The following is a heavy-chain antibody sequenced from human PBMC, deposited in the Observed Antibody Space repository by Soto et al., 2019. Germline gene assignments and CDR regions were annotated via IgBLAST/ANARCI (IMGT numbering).Heavy chain of an antibody. Sequence: QEQLVESGGGVVQPGRPLRLSCAASEFTFSPYPMHRVRQAPGKGLEWVAVISFDGATKYYADSVKGRFAISRDNSMNTLYPQMNSLRTEDTAVSYCAKDQSASSNSYHAMDVWGAGTTVTVSS. D-gene: IGHD6-6*01. CDR2: ISFDGATK. J-gene: IGHJ6*04. CDR1: EFTFSPYP. V-gene: IGHV3-30*09. CDR3: AKDQSASSNSYHAMDV.